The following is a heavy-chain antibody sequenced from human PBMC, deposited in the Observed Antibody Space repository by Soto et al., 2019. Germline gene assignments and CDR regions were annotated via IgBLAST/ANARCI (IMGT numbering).Heavy chain of an antibody. CDR3: AKDSGGYDFEPYYGMDV. CDR2: ISGSGGST. D-gene: IGHD5-12*01. CDR1: GFTFSSYA. J-gene: IGHJ6*02. V-gene: IGHV3-23*01. Sequence: EVQLLESGGGLVQPGGSLRLSCAASGFTFSSYAMSWVRQAPGKGREWVSAISGSGGSTYYADSVKGRFTISRDNSKNTLYLQMNSLRAEDMAVYYCAKDSGGYDFEPYYGMDVWGQGTTVTGSS.